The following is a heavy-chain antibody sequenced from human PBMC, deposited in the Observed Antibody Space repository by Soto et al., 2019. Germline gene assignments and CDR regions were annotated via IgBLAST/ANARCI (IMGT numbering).Heavy chain of an antibody. V-gene: IGHV3-11*06. Sequence: VQLVESGGGLVKPGGSLRLSCAASGFTFSDYYMSWIRQAPGKGLEWVSYISSSSSYTNYADSVKGRFTISRDNAKNSLYLQMNSLRAEDTAVYYCARSSDRELLLFDYWGQGTLVTVSS. J-gene: IGHJ4*02. D-gene: IGHD1-26*01. CDR1: GFTFSDYY. CDR2: ISSSSSYT. CDR3: ARSSDRELLLFDY.